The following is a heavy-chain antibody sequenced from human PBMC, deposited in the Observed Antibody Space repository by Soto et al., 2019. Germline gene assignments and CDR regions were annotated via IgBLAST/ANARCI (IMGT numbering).Heavy chain of an antibody. Sequence: SETLSLTCTVSGGSISSSSYYWGWIRQPPGKGLEWIGSIYYSGSTYYNPSLKSRVTISVDTSKNQFSLKLSSVTAADTAVYYCARLGDGYNRDYWGQGTLVTVSS. J-gene: IGHJ4*02. CDR2: IYYSGST. D-gene: IGHD5-12*01. V-gene: IGHV4-39*01. CDR1: GGSISSSSYY. CDR3: ARLGDGYNRDY.